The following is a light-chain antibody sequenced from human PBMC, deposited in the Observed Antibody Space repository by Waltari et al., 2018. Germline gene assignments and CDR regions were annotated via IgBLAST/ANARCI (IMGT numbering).Light chain of an antibody. CDR1: SSNIGSNA. CDR2: GDN. J-gene: IGLJ1*01. CDR3: VAWDDRLNARV. Sequence: QSVLPQPPSASGTPGQRVIISCSGSSSNIGSNAVNWYQLLPGTAPKLLVYGDNERPSGVPDRRSCSKAGASASLAVGGLESADEADYYCVAWDDRLNARVCGTGTKVTVL. V-gene: IGLV1-44*01.